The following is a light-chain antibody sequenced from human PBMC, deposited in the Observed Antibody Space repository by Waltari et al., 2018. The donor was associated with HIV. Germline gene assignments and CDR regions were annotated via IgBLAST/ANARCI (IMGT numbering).Light chain of an antibody. CDR3: HSRDTDGDHYV. CDR2: GRN. V-gene: IGLV3-19*01. Sequence: SSELTQDPVVSVALGQTIKIRCQGDNLRSFFANWYQHRPGQAPVLVVDGRNRRPSGIPDRFSASNSGNTSSLIISNSQTVDEADYFCHSRDTDGDHYVFGGGTRVIV. CDR1: NLRSFF. J-gene: IGLJ1*01.